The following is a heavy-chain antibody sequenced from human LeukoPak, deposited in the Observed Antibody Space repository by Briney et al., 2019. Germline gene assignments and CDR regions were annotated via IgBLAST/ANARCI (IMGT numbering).Heavy chain of an antibody. V-gene: IGHV3-21*01. Sequence: SSISTSTSYIYYADSVNGRFTISRDNAKNSLYLQMNSLRAEDTAVYYCARDPAYSSSYSHWGQGTLVTVSS. CDR3: ARDPAYSSSYSH. D-gene: IGHD6-13*01. J-gene: IGHJ4*02. CDR2: ISTSTSYI.